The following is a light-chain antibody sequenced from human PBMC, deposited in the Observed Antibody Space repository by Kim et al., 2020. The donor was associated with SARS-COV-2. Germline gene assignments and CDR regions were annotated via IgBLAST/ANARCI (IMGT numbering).Light chain of an antibody. CDR2: RNN. Sequence: GQGVTISCSGNSSNIGSNWVYWYKQLPRTAPKLLSCRNNQRPSGVPDRFSGSKSGATASLAISGLRSEDEADYYCAAWNNSLSGRVFGGGTQLTVL. J-gene: IGLJ3*02. CDR1: SSNIGSNW. V-gene: IGLV1-47*01. CDR3: AAWNNSLSGRV.